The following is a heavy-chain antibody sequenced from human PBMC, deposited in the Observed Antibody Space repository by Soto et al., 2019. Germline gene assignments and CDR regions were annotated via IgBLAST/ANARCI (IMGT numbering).Heavy chain of an antibody. V-gene: IGHV3-30-3*01. CDR3: ARFRSERPFDY. J-gene: IGHJ4*02. CDR1: GLTFSRYT. CDR2: ISYDGNNK. Sequence: GGSLRLSCAASGLTFSRYTMHWVRQAPGKGLEWVAVISYDGNNKYYADSVKGRFTISRDNSKNTLSLQMNSLRPEDTAVYYCARFRSERPFDYWGQGTLVTVSS.